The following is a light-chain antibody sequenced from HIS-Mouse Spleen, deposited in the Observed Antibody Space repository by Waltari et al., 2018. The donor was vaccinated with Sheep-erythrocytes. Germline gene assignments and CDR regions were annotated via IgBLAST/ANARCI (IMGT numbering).Light chain of an antibody. CDR3: QQSYSTPQFT. Sequence: DIQMTQPPSSLPASVGDRVTLSCRASQSISSYLNWYQQKPGKAPKLLIYAASSLQSGVPSRFSGSGSGTDFTLTISSLQPEDFATYYCQQSYSTPQFTFGPGTKVDIK. CDR2: AAS. V-gene: IGKV1-39*01. CDR1: QSISSY. J-gene: IGKJ3*01.